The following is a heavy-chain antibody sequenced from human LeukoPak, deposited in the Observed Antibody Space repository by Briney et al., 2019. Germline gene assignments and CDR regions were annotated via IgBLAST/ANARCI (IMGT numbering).Heavy chain of an antibody. CDR3: ARGPHGRIYDILTGFDY. J-gene: IGHJ4*02. V-gene: IGHV1-46*01. CDR2: INPSGGSI. D-gene: IGHD3-9*01. Sequence: ASVKVSCKASGYIFTSYYMYWVRHAPGQGLEWMGIINPSGGSIRYAQKFQGRVTMTRDTSTSTVYMELSSLRSEDTAVYYCARGPHGRIYDILTGFDYWGQGTLVTVSS. CDR1: GYIFTSYY.